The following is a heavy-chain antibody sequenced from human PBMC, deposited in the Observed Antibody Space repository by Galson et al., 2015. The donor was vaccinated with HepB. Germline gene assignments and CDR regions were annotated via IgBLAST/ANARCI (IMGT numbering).Heavy chain of an antibody. Sequence: SVKVSCKASGGTFTNYAFSWVRQAPGQGLEGMGGIIPIFGSTNYAQKFQGRVTITADESTSTAYMELHSLTTEDTAIYYCARRFYHDSSGDFGDYQDAFDSLGQGTMVTVSS. CDR2: IIPIFGST. CDR1: GGTFTNYA. J-gene: IGHJ3*02. CDR3: ARRFYHDSSGDFGDYQDAFDS. V-gene: IGHV1-69*13. D-gene: IGHD3-22*01.